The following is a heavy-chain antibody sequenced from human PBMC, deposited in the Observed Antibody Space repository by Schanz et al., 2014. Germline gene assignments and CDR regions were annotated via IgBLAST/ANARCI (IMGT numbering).Heavy chain of an antibody. V-gene: IGHV3-30*03. D-gene: IGHD5-18*01. Sequence: QVHLVESGGGVVQPGRSLRLSCAASGFTFSSYGMHWVRQAPGKGLEWVAIISLDGSNQYYADSVKGRFTISRDNSKNTLYLQMNSLRAEDTAVYYCTTGGRRGYSHYFYGMDVWGQGTTVTVSS. CDR2: ISLDGSNQ. CDR3: TTGGRRGYSHYFYGMDV. J-gene: IGHJ6*02. CDR1: GFTFSSYG.